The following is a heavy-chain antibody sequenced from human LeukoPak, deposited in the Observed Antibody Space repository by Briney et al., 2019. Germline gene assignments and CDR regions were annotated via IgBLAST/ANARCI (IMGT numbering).Heavy chain of an antibody. J-gene: IGHJ6*03. D-gene: IGHD6-25*01. CDR1: GGSFSGYY. CDR2: INHSGST. CDR3: AGEQRPIGGAFFFYYMDV. V-gene: IGHV4-34*01. Sequence: SETLSLTCAVYGGSFSGYYWSWIRQPPGKGLEWIGEINHSGSTNYNPSLKSRVTISVDTSKNQFSLKLSSVTAADTAVYYCAGEQRPIGGAFFFYYMDVWGKGTTVTVSS.